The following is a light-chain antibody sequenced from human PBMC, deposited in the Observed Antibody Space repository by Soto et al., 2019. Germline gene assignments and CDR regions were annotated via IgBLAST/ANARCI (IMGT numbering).Light chain of an antibody. Sequence: EIVLTQSPGTLSLSPGESATLSCRASQSLNRHFLAWYQQKPGQAPRLLVYAASTRATGVPDRFSVSASGTVFTLTISRLEPEDFAVYYCQLYDGSPPRYIFGQGTKLEIK. V-gene: IGKV3-20*01. CDR3: QLYDGSPPRYI. CDR2: AAS. CDR1: QSLNRHF. J-gene: IGKJ2*01.